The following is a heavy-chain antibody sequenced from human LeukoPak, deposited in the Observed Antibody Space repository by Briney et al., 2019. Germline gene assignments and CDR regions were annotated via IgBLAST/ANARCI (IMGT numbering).Heavy chain of an antibody. V-gene: IGHV3-64*01. CDR1: GFTFSSYA. Sequence: PGGSLRLSCAASGFTFSSYAMHWVRHAPGKGLEYVSAISSNGGSTYYANSVKGRFTISRDNSKNTLYLQMGSLRAEDMAVYYCARYSSSWYDAFDIWGQGTMVTVSS. J-gene: IGHJ3*02. CDR3: ARYSSSWYDAFDI. D-gene: IGHD6-13*01. CDR2: ISSNGGST.